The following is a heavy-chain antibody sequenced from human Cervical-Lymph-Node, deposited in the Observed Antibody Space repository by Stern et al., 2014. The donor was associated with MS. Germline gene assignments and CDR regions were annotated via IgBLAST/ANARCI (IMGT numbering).Heavy chain of an antibody. CDR1: GGTISRNV. CDR3: ARAWGASDFYGMDV. CDR2: IIPILSTV. D-gene: IGHD1-26*01. J-gene: IGHJ6*02. V-gene: IGHV1-69*01. Sequence: VQLVESGAEVKKPGSSVKVSCKASGGTISRNVISWVRPAPGPGLEWMGGIIPILSTVHYAQKFQGRVTITADASTSTAYMELTSLRSEDTAVYYCARAWGASDFYGMDVWGQGTTVTVSS.